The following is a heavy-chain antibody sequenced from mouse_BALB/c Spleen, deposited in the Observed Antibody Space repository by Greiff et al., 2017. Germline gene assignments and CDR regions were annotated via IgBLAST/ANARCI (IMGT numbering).Heavy chain of an antibody. Sequence: EVKVVESGGDLVKPGGSLKLSCAASGFTFSSYGMSWVRQTPDKRLEWVATISSGGSYTYYPDSVKGRFTISRDNAKNTLYLQMSSLKSEDTAMYYCARHAITTATPFDYWGQGTTLTVSS. CDR3: ARHAITTATPFDY. J-gene: IGHJ2*01. D-gene: IGHD1-2*01. CDR1: GFTFSSYG. CDR2: ISSGGSYT. V-gene: IGHV5-6*01.